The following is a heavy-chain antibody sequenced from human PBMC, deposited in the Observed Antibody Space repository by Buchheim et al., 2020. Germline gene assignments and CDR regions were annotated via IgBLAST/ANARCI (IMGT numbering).Heavy chain of an antibody. J-gene: IGHJ4*02. V-gene: IGHV3-23*01. D-gene: IGHD1-26*01. CDR2: ISGSGGST. Sequence: EVQLLESGGGLVQPGGSLRLSCAASGFTFSSYAMSWVRQAPGRGLEWVSVISGSGGSTYYADSVKGRFTISRDNSKNTLYLQMNSLRAEDTAVYYCAKDTRLSYDGWGHFDYWGQGTL. CDR3: AKDTRLSYDGWGHFDY. CDR1: GFTFSSYA.